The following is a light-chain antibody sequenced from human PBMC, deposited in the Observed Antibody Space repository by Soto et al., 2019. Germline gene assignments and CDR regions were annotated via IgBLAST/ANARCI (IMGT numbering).Light chain of an antibody. V-gene: IGKV3-15*01. Sequence: ETVLTQSPGTLSLSPGETATLSCRASQTVTTNYLAWYQQKPDQAPRLLIYGASTRATGIPARFSGSGSGTEFTLTISSLQSEDFAVYYCQQYNNWLFTFGPGTKVDIK. CDR1: QTVTTN. CDR2: GAS. J-gene: IGKJ3*01. CDR3: QQYNNWLFT.